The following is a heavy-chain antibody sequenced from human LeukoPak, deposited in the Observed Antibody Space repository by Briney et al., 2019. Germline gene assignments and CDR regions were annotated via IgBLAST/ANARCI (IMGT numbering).Heavy chain of an antibody. J-gene: IGHJ4*02. CDR1: GGSISNYY. CDR3: AVGDSGYEY. Sequence: SETLSLTCTVSGGSISNYYWSWIRQPAGKGLEWIGYIHYSGSTNYIPSLKSRVTISIDTSKNQFSLKVSSVTAADTAVYYCAVGDSGYEYWGQGILVTVSS. D-gene: IGHD4-17*01. CDR2: IHYSGST. V-gene: IGHV4-59*01.